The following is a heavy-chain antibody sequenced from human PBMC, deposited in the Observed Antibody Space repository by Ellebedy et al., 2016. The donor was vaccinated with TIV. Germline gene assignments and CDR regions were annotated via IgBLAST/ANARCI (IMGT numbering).Heavy chain of an antibody. CDR1: GFTFSSTA. CDR2: IVGSGGRR. V-gene: IGHV3-23*01. J-gene: IGHJ4*02. D-gene: IGHD1-26*01. Sequence: GESLKISCGASGFTFSSTAMTWVRQAPGKGLEWVSGIVGSGGRRFYADSVEGRFTISRDNSKNTLYLQLNSRRVEDSAVYYCAKEPGGGSDYYFDDWGQGTLVTVSS. CDR3: AKEPGGGSDYYFDD.